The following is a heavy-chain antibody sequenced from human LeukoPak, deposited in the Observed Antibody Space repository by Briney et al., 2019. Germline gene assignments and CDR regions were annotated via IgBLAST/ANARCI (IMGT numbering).Heavy chain of an antibody. CDR1: GYTFTGYY. CDR2: INPNSGGT. Sequence: ASVKVSCKASGYTFTGYYMHWVRQAPGQGLEWMGRINPNSGGTNYAQKFQGRVTMTRDTSISTAYMELSRLRSDDTAVYYCARSGPYGDYVDYWGQGTLVTVSS. CDR3: ARSGPYGDYVDY. J-gene: IGHJ4*02. D-gene: IGHD4-17*01. V-gene: IGHV1-2*06.